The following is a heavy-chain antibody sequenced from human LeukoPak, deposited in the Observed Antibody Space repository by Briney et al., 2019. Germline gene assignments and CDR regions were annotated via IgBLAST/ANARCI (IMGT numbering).Heavy chain of an antibody. V-gene: IGHV3-7*01. CDR2: IRQDGSQK. CDR3: ARESGSVTSEVDFDY. D-gene: IGHD4-17*01. Sequence: GGSLRLSCAASGFTFSSYLMSWVRPAPGKGLQWVATIRQDGSQKYSVDSVKGRFTISRDNAKNSLYLQMNSLRAEDTAVYYCARESGSVTSEVDFDYWGQGTLVTVSS. J-gene: IGHJ4*02. CDR1: GFTFSSYL.